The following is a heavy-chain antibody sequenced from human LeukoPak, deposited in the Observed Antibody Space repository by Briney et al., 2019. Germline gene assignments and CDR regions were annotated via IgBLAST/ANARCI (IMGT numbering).Heavy chain of an antibody. V-gene: IGHV5-51*01. CDR1: GYTFTSYW. J-gene: IGHJ4*02. CDR3: ARVLAGANYFDY. CDR2: IYPADSDT. Sequence: GESLKISYKASGYTFTSYWIGWVRQMPGRGPEWMGFIYPADSDTRYSPPFQGQVTISADKSISTAYLQWSSLKASDTAMYYCARVLAGANYFDYWGQGTLVTVSS.